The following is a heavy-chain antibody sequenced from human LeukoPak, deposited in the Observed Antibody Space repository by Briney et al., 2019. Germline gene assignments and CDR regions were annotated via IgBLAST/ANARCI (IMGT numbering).Heavy chain of an antibody. D-gene: IGHD3-10*01. CDR1: GGSISSGDYY. J-gene: IGHJ6*04. CDR3: ARGITMVRGVTQIYYYGMDV. V-gene: IGHV4-30-4*01. Sequence: SETLSLTCTVSGGSISSGDYYWSWIRQPPGKGLEWIGYIYYSGSTYYNPSLKSRVTISVDTSKNQFSLKLSSVTAADTAVYYCARGITMVRGVTQIYYYGMDVRGKGTTVTVSS. CDR2: IYYSGST.